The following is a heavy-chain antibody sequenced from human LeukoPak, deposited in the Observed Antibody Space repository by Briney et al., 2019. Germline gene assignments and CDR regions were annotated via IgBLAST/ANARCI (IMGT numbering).Heavy chain of an antibody. CDR1: GYTFSNYW. CDR2: IKQDGSEK. Sequence: GGSLRLSCAASGYTFSNYWMSWFRQAPGKGLEWVANIKQDGSEKYYVDSVRGRFTISRDNAKNSLCLQMNSLRAEDTAVYYCARDMKLELPASSAYFYGMDVWGRGTTVTVSS. D-gene: IGHD1-7*01. V-gene: IGHV3-7*01. CDR3: ARDMKLELPASSAYFYGMDV. J-gene: IGHJ6*02.